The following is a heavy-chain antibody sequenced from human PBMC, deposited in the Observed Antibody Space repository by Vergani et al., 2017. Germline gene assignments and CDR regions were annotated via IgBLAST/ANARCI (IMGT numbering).Heavy chain of an antibody. CDR1: GYTFTRYY. D-gene: IGHD6-19*01. Sequence: QVQLLQSGAEVKKPGASVKVSCRASGYTFTRYYLHWVRQAPGQGLEWMGIINPSGGSTDDAQKCQARVTMSRDTSTNTVYMELSSLRYEATAVYYCVRDREAGRNTPAHGKFGDDWYFDLWGRGTLVTVSS. CDR2: INPSGGST. J-gene: IGHJ2*01. CDR3: VRDREAGRNTPAHGKFGDDWYFDL. V-gene: IGHV1-46*03.